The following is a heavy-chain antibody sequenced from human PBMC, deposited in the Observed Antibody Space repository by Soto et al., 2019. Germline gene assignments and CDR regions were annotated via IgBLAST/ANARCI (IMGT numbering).Heavy chain of an antibody. CDR2: IHYGGAT. CDR1: GGSITSSNYY. Sequence: QLQVQESGPGLVKPSETLSLMCTVSGGSITSSNYYWDWIRQYPAKGLEWLGSIHYGGATYYNPSLRGRLTISADTSRNQCSQRLTSETDADAAVYYCAEPGDDIIWNGVFDIWGHGTMVTVSS. CDR3: AEPGDDIIWNGVFDI. V-gene: IGHV4-39*01. J-gene: IGHJ3*02. D-gene: IGHD2-8*01.